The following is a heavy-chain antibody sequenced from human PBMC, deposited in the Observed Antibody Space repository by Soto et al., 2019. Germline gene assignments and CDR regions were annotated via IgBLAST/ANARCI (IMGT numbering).Heavy chain of an antibody. Sequence: GSLRLSCAASGFTFSSYAMHWVRQAPGKGLEWVAVISYDGSNKYYADSVKGRFTISRDNSKNTLYLQMNSLRAEDTAVYYCAREYYDSSGFRYWGQGTLVTVSS. CDR2: ISYDGSNK. V-gene: IGHV3-30-3*01. D-gene: IGHD3-22*01. CDR1: GFTFSSYA. J-gene: IGHJ4*02. CDR3: AREYYDSSGFRY.